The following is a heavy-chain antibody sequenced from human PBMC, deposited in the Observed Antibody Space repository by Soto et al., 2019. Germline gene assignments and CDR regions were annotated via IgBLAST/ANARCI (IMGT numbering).Heavy chain of an antibody. CDR3: ARGMTTLTTLAY. Sequence: QLQLQESGSGLVKPSQTLSLTCAVSGGSISSGGYSCSWIRQPPGKGLEWIGYIYHSGSTYYNPSIQRRDTLSVDRAKNQFSLKLSSVTAADTAVYYSARGMTTLTTLAYWGQGTLVTVPS. J-gene: IGHJ4*02. CDR2: IYHSGST. CDR1: GGSISSGGYS. V-gene: IGHV4-30-2*01. D-gene: IGHD4-4*01.